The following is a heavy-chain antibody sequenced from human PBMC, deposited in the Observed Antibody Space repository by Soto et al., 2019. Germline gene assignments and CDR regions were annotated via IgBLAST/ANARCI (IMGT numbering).Heavy chain of an antibody. V-gene: IGHV3-48*02. CDR1: GFTFSSYS. Sequence: GGSLRLSCAASGFTFSSYSMNWVRQAPGKGLEWVSYISSSSSTIYYADSVKGQFTISRDNAKNSLYLQMNSLRDEDTAVYYCIAPSNYYYYGMDVWGQGTTVTVSS. CDR3: IAPSNYYYYGMDV. CDR2: ISSSSSTI. J-gene: IGHJ6*02.